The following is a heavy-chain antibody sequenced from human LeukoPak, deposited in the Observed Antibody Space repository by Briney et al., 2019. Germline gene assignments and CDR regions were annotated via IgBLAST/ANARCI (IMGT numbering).Heavy chain of an antibody. CDR1: GYTFTGYY. Sequence: ASVKVSCKASGYTFTGYYMHWVRQAPGQGLEWMGWINPNSGGTNYAQKFQGRVTMTRDTSISTAYMELSRLRSDDTAVYYCARGRTYGPGSYRVDYWGQGTLVTVSS. CDR3: ARGRTYGPGSYRVDY. CDR2: INPNSGGT. V-gene: IGHV1-2*02. J-gene: IGHJ4*02. D-gene: IGHD3-10*01.